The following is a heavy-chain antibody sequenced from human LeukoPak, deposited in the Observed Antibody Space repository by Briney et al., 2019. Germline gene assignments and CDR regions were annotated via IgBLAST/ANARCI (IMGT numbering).Heavy chain of an antibody. V-gene: IGHV3-30*18. J-gene: IGHJ4*02. D-gene: IGHD6-19*01. CDR3: AKDGVEASVAGSFDY. CDR1: GFTFSSYG. CDR2: ISYDGSNK. Sequence: GGSLRLSCAASGFTFSSYGMHWVRQAPGKGLEGVAVISYDGSNKYYADSVKGRFTISRDNSKNTVSLQMNSLRTEDTAVYYCAKDGVEASVAGSFDYWGQGTLVTVSS.